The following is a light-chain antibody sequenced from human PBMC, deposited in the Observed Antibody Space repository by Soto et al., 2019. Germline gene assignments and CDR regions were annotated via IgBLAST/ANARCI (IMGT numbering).Light chain of an antibody. V-gene: IGKV1-5*01. CDR1: QSISSW. Sequence: DIQMTQSPSTLSASVGDRVTTTCRASQSISSWLAWYQQKPGKAPKLLIYDASSLESGVPSRFSGSGSGTEFTLTISSLQPDDFATYYCQQWVTFGGGTKVDIK. CDR2: DAS. J-gene: IGKJ4*01. CDR3: QQWVT.